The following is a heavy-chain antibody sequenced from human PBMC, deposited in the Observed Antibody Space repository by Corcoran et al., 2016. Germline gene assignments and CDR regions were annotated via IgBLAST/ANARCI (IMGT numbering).Heavy chain of an antibody. CDR3: TTYRGSASYYWAY. CDR1: GFTFNNAW. D-gene: IGHD3-10*01. J-gene: IGHJ4*02. V-gene: IGHV3-15*01. CDR2: IKSKTEGGTI. Sequence: EVQLVECGGGLVEPGGSLGLSCAASGFTFNNAWMNWVRQAPGKGLEWVGRIKSKTEGGTIDYAAPVKGRFTISRDDSKNTVYRQMNSLKTADTAVYYGTTYRGSASYYWAYCGQGTLVTVSS.